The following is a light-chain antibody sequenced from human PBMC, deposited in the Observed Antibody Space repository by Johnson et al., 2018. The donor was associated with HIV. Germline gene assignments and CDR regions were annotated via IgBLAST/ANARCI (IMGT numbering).Light chain of an antibody. Sequence: QSLLTQSPSVSAAPGQKVTISYSGSSCDIGNNYVSWHQQLPGTAPKLLIYENNERPSGIPDRFSGSRSGTSATLGITGLQTGDEADYYCGTWDSSLGASYVFGTGTKVTVL. CDR2: ENN. CDR1: SCDIGNNY. J-gene: IGLJ1*01. CDR3: GTWDSSLGASYV. V-gene: IGLV1-51*01.